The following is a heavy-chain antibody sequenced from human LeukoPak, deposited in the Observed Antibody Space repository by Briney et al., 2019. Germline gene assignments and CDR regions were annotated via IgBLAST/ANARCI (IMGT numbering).Heavy chain of an antibody. CDR3: ASSPGRRITMVRGRENRFDP. CDR2: INHSGST. V-gene: IGHV4-34*01. J-gene: IGHJ5*02. Sequence: SETLSLTCAVYGGSFSGYYWSWIRQPPGKGLEWIGEINHSGSTNYNPSLKSRVTISVDTSKNQFSLKLSSVTAADTAVYYCASSPGRRITMVRGRENRFDPWGQGTLVTVSS. D-gene: IGHD3-10*01. CDR1: GGSFSGYY.